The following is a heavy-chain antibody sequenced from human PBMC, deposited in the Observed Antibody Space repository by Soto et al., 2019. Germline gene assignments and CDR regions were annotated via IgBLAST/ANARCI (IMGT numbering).Heavy chain of an antibody. CDR1: GYTFTGYH. Sequence: ASVKVSCKASGYTFTGYHMHWVRQAPGQGLEWMGWINPNSGGTNYAQKFQGRVTMTRDTSISTAYMELSRLRSDDTAVYYCARDSYYGSGSYPDWFDPWGQGTLVTVSS. J-gene: IGHJ5*02. V-gene: IGHV1-2*02. D-gene: IGHD3-10*01. CDR2: INPNSGGT. CDR3: ARDSYYGSGSYPDWFDP.